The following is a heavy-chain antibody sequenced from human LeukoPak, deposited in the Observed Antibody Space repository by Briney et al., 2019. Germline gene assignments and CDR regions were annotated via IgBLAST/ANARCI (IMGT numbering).Heavy chain of an antibody. Sequence: GASVKVSCKASGYTFTSYDINWVRQATGQGLEWMGWMNPNSGNTGYAQKFQGRVTMTRNTSMSTAYMELSSLRSEDTAVYYCARLVVPAAIPIYYYYYMDVWGKGTTVTVSS. J-gene: IGHJ6*03. D-gene: IGHD2-2*02. CDR3: ARLVVPAAIPIYYYYYMDV. CDR1: GYTFTSYD. V-gene: IGHV1-8*01. CDR2: MNPNSGNT.